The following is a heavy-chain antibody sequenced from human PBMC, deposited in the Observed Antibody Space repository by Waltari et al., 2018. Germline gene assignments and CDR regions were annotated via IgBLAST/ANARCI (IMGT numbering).Heavy chain of an antibody. J-gene: IGHJ3*02. D-gene: IGHD2-21*01. CDR3: ARFISADHAFDI. CDR2: IIPIFGTA. Sequence: QVQLVQSGAEVKKPGSSVKVSCKASGGTFRSYAISWVRQAPGQGLEWMGGIIPIFGTANYAQRCQGRVTITTDESTSTAYMELSSLRSEDTAVYYCARFISADHAFDIWGQGTMVTVSS. CDR1: GGTFRSYA. V-gene: IGHV1-69*05.